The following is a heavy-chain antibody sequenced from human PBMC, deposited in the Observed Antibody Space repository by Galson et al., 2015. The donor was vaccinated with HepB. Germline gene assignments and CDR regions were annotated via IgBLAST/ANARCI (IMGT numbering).Heavy chain of an antibody. CDR1: GFTFSNAW. D-gene: IGHD6-13*01. J-gene: IGHJ4*02. CDR2: IKSKTDGGTT. Sequence: SLRLSCAASGFTFSNAWMSWVRQAPGKGLEWVGRIKSKTDGGTTDYAAPVKGRFTISRDDSKNTLYLQMNSLKTEDTAVYYCTTTPIAAAGTSYWGQGTLVTVSS. V-gene: IGHV3-15*01. CDR3: TTTPIAAAGTSY.